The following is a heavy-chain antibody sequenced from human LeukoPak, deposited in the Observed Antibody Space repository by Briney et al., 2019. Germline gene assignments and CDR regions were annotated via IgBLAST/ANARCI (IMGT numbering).Heavy chain of an antibody. V-gene: IGHV4-39*01. CDR2: IYYSGST. CDR1: GGSISSSSYY. CDR3: ARHRGPPSRITMIVVVKGKTGAFDI. J-gene: IGHJ3*02. Sequence: SETLSLTCTVSGGSISSSSYYWGWIRQPPGKGLEWIGSIYYSGSTYYNPSLKSRVTISVDTSKNQFSLKLSSVTAADTAVYYCARHRGPPSRITMIVVVKGKTGAFDIWGQGTMVAVSS. D-gene: IGHD3-22*01.